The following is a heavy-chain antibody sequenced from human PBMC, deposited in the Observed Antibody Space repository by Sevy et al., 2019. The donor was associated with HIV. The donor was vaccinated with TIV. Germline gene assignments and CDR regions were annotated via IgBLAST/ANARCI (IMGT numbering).Heavy chain of an antibody. J-gene: IGHJ4*02. CDR1: EITFSTAI. CDR2: ISYDERK. CDR3: AKEVGTSGRCGYFNY. D-gene: IGHD6-19*01. V-gene: IGHV3-30*04. Sequence: GGSLRLSCAASEITFSTAIIHWVHQAPGKGLEWVAAISYDERKYYADSVKGRLTISRDSSKNTVYLEMSSLRTEDTAVYYCAKEVGTSGRCGYFNYWGQGTLVTVSS.